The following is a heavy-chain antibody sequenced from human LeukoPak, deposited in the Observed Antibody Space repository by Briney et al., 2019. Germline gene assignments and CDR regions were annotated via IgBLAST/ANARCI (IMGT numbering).Heavy chain of an antibody. CDR3: AKSTGYSTTGRDFDS. J-gene: IGHJ4*02. CDR1: GFTFSDYV. Sequence: GRSLRLSCAASGFTFSDYVMHWVRQAPGKGLEWVAVISIDGNNKYYGDSVKGRFTISRDNSKNTLYLQLSSLRAEDTAVYYCAKSTGYSTTGRDFDSWGRGTLVTVSS. D-gene: IGHD6-13*01. V-gene: IGHV3-30*18. CDR2: ISIDGNNK.